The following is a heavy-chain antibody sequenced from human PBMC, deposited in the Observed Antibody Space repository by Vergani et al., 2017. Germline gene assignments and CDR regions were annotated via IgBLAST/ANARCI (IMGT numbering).Heavy chain of an antibody. CDR1: GFTFSSYG. V-gene: IGHV3-30*18. J-gene: IGHJ4*02. Sequence: QVQLVESGGGVVQPGRSLRLSCAASGFTFSSYGMHWVRQAPGKGLEWVAVISYDGSNKYYADSVKGRFTISRDNSKNTLYLQMNSLRAEDTAVYYCAKDHRILGEVRGDYPDYWGQGTLVTVSS. CDR2: ISYDGSNK. D-gene: IGHD2-21*02. CDR3: AKDHRILGEVRGDYPDY.